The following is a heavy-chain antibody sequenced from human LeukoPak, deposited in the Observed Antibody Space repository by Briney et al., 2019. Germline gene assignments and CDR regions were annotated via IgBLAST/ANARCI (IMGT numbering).Heavy chain of an antibody. CDR2: INWNGDSI. V-gene: IGHV3-20*04. J-gene: IGHJ6*03. CDR1: GFTFHDYG. CDR3: ARDVIGYSSSWYDEGNYYSYMDV. Sequence: GGSLRLSCAASGFTFHDYGMTWVRQAPGKGLEWVSGINWNGDSITYAASVKGRFTISRDNAKNSLYLQMNSLRAEDTALYYCARDVIGYSSSWYDEGNYYSYMDVWGKGTTVTVSS. D-gene: IGHD6-13*01.